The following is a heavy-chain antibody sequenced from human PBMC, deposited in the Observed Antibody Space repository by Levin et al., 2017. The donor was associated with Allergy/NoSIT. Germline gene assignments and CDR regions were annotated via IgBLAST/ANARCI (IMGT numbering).Heavy chain of an antibody. V-gene: IGHV2-70*04. Sequence: SGPTLVKPTQTLTLTCTFSGFSLSSNGMRVSWIRQPPGKALEWLARIDWDDDKFYSTSLKTRLTISKDTSKNQVVLTMTNMDPVDTATYYCARNLDSNYYYFENWGQGILVTVSS. J-gene: IGHJ4*02. D-gene: IGHD4-11*01. CDR3: ARNLDSNYYYFEN. CDR2: IDWDDDK. CDR1: GFSLSSNGMR.